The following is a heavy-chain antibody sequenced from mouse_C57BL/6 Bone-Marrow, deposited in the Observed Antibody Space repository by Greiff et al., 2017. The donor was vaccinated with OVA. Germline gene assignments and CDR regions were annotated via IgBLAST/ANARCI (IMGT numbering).Heavy chain of an antibody. J-gene: IGHJ3*01. CDR2: IDPENGDT. CDR3: TTGFAWFAY. V-gene: IGHV14-4*01. CDR1: GFNIKDDY. Sequence: EVQLLESGAELVRPGASVKLSCTASGFNIKDDYMHWVKQRPEQGLEWIGWIDPENGDTEYASKFQGKATITADTSSNTAYLQLSRLTSEDTAVYYCTTGFAWFAYWGQGTLVTVSA.